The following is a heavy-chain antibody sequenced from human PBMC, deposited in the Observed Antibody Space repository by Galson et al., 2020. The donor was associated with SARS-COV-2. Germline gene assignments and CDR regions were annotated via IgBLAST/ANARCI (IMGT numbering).Heavy chain of an antibody. CDR1: GFTFSRYA. V-gene: IGHV3-33*01. D-gene: IGHD1-26*01. CDR3: ARELKEGATDY. CDR2: VWDDGINK. J-gene: IGHJ4*02. Sequence: GGSLRLSCASSGFTFSRYAMHWVRQAPGKGLEWLAVVWDDGINKYYADSVKGRFVISKDNSINTVYLEINGLRAEDTAIYYCARELKEGATDYWGQGTLVTVSS.